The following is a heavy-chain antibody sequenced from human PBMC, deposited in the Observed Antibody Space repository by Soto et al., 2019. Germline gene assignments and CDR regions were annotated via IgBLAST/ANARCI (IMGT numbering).Heavy chain of an antibody. CDR1: GFTFSSYD. CDR3: ARERPLDYGDYEGYYGMDV. CDR2: IGTAADT. V-gene: IGHV3-13*01. Sequence: GGSLRLSCAASGFTFSSYDMHWVRQATGKGLEWVSAIGTAADTYYPGSVKGRFTISRENAKNSLYLQMNSLRAEDTAVYYCARERPLDYGDYEGYYGMDVWGQGTTVTVSS. J-gene: IGHJ6*02. D-gene: IGHD4-17*01.